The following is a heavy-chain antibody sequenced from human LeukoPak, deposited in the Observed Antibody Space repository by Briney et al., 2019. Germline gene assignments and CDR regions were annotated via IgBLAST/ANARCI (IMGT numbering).Heavy chain of an antibody. J-gene: IGHJ4*02. CDR1: GFTFSTYT. CDR2: ISYDGSYT. CDR3: ARGYRPYNSACLFAS. D-gene: IGHD6-25*01. Sequence: GGSLRLSCAASGFTFSTYTMHWVRQAPGKGLEWVAVISYDGSYTYYAESVRGRFTFSRDNSKNTLYLQMNSLKPEDTAVYYCARGYRPYNSACLFASWGQGTLVTVSS. V-gene: IGHV3-30*04.